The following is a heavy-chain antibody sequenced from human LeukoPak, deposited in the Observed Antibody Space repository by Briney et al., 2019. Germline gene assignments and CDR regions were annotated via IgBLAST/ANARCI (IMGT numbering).Heavy chain of an antibody. CDR2: MNPNSGNT. Sequence: ASVKVSCKASGYTFTSYDINWVRQATGQGLERMGWMNPNSGNTGYAQKFQGRVTMTRNTSISTAYMELSSLRSEDTAVYYCARSHDYDSSGEGFDYWGQGALVTVSS. CDR1: GYTFTSYD. V-gene: IGHV1-8*01. CDR3: ARSHDYDSSGEGFDY. D-gene: IGHD3-22*01. J-gene: IGHJ4*02.